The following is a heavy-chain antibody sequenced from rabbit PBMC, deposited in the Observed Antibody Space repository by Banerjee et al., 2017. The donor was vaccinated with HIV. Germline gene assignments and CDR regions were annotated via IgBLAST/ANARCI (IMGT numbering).Heavy chain of an antibody. CDR3: ARDLAGVIGWNFGL. V-gene: IGHV1S45*01. Sequence: QEQLEESGGDLVKPEGSLTLTCTASGFDFSTNAMCWVRQAPGKGLEWIACIYIGSGNAVYASWAKGRFTFSKTSSTTVTLQMTSLTAADTATYFCARDLAGVIGWNFGLWGQGTLV. CDR1: GFDFSTNA. J-gene: IGHJ4*01. D-gene: IGHD4-1*01. CDR2: IYIGSGNA.